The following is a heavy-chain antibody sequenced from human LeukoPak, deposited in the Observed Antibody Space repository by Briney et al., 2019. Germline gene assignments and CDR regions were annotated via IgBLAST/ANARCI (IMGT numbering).Heavy chain of an antibody. Sequence: GGSLRLSCAASGFTFRNYAMSWVRQAPGKGLQWVARINGGGGSTYYPDSVQGRFTISGDSSKNTVFLQMDSLRGEDTAVYYCAKDDAVSGGYLDYWGQGTLVTVSS. CDR3: AKDDAVSGGYLDY. D-gene: IGHD3-10*02. CDR2: INGGGGST. J-gene: IGHJ4*02. V-gene: IGHV3-23*01. CDR1: GFTFRNYA.